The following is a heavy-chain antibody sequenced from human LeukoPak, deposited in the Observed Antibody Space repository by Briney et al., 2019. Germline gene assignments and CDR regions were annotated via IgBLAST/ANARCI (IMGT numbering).Heavy chain of an antibody. CDR1: GFTFSRYA. J-gene: IGHJ3*02. D-gene: IGHD3-16*01. Sequence: XGSLGLSCSASGFTFSRYAMHWVRQAXGKGLEYVSGINNNGGSTYYADSVKARFTISRDNSKNTLFLQMTSLRAEDTAVYFCVKTMITFGGVIRTDAFDMWGQGTLVTVSS. CDR2: INNNGGST. CDR3: VKTMITFGGVIRTDAFDM. V-gene: IGHV3-64D*06.